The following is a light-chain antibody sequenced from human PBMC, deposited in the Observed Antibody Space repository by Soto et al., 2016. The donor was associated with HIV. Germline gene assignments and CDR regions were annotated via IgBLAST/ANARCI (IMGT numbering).Light chain of an antibody. CDR2: KTS. CDR3: QQYNTAPWT. J-gene: IGKJ1*01. CDR1: QSVSVW. Sequence: DIQMTQSPSTLSASIGDRVTITCRASQSVSVWLAWYQQKPGKAPNLLIFKTSSLETGVPSRFSGSGSGSGTEFTLTLSSLQPDDIGTYYCQQYNTAPWTFGQGTKVEVK. V-gene: IGKV1-5*03.